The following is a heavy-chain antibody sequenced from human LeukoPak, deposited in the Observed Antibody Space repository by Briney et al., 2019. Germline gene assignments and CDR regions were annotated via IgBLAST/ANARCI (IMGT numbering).Heavy chain of an antibody. V-gene: IGHV5-51*01. CDR3: ARLIGYCSSTTCHGNFDY. CDR1: GYSFTNYW. Sequence: GGSLKISCKSSGYSFTNYWIGWVRQMPGKGLEWMGIIYPGDSDTRYSPSFQGQVTISADKSISTAYLQWSSLKASDTAMYYCARLIGYCSSTTCHGNFDYWGQGTLVTVSS. CDR2: IYPGDSDT. D-gene: IGHD2-2*03. J-gene: IGHJ4*02.